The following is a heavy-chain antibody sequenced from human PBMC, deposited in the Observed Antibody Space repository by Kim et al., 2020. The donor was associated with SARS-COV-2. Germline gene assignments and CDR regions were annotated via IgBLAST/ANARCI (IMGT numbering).Heavy chain of an antibody. CDR3: TRHDRPLRFLSYYYGMDV. V-gene: IGHV3-73*01. D-gene: IGHD4-17*01. CDR1: GFTFSGSA. Sequence: GGSLRLSCAASGFTFSGSAMHWVRQASGKGLEWVGRIRSKANSYATAYAASVKGRFTISRDDSKNTAYLQMNSLKTEDTAVYYCTRHDRPLRFLSYYYGMDVWGQGTTVTVSS. CDR2: IRSKANSYAT. J-gene: IGHJ6*02.